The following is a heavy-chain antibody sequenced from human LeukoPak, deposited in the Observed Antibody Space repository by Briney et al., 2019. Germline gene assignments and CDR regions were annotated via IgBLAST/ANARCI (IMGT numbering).Heavy chain of an antibody. Sequence: PGGSLRLSCAASGFTVSSNYMSWVRQAPGKGLEWVSAIYSGGSTYYADSVKGRFTISRDNSKNTLYLQMNSLRAEDTAVYYCAREDPTAVYGSGSYYTPIFDYWGQGTLVTVSS. J-gene: IGHJ4*02. V-gene: IGHV3-53*01. D-gene: IGHD3-10*01. CDR2: IYSGGST. CDR3: AREDPTAVYGSGSYYTPIFDY. CDR1: GFTVSSNY.